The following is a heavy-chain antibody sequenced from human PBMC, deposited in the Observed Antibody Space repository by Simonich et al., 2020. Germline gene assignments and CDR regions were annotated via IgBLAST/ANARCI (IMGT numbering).Heavy chain of an antibody. D-gene: IGHD1-1*01. CDR2: INPNSGGT. Sequence: QVQLVQSGAEVKKPGASVKVSCKASGYTFTGYYVHWVRQAPGQGLGGMGWINPNSGGTNYAQKVQGRVTKTRDTSISTAYMELSRLRSDDTAVYYCASSKRGYNWNDFDYWGQGTLVTVSS. V-gene: IGHV1-2*02. J-gene: IGHJ4*02. CDR3: ASSKRGYNWNDFDY. CDR1: GYTFTGYY.